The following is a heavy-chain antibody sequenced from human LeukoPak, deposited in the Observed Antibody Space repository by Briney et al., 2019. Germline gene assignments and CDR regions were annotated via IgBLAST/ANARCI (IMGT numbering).Heavy chain of an antibody. CDR3: ARAQRYSYGYFDY. J-gene: IGHJ4*02. CDR1: GXSITNYY. CDR2: ISYSGTA. Sequence: PSETLSLTCTVSGXSITNYYWSWIRQPPGKGLEWIGYISYSGTASYNPSLKSRVTISVDTSRNQFSLKLTSVTAADTAVYYCARAQRYSYGYFDYWGQGSLVTVSS. D-gene: IGHD5-18*01. V-gene: IGHV4-59*01.